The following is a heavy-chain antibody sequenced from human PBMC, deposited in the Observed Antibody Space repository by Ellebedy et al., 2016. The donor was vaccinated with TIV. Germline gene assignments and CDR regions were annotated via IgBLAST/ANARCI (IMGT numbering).Heavy chain of an antibody. V-gene: IGHV3-23*01. J-gene: IGHJ4*02. D-gene: IGHD6-13*01. CDR3: AKGWLGAGAGTDFDY. CDR2: ISDSGGNT. CDR1: GFPFSSYA. Sequence: GGSLRLXCAASGFPFSSYALSWVRQPPGKELEWVSSISDSGGNTYYADSVRGRFTFSRDNSKNTLYLQMNSLRAEDTAVYYCAKGWLGAGAGTDFDYWGRGTLVTVSS.